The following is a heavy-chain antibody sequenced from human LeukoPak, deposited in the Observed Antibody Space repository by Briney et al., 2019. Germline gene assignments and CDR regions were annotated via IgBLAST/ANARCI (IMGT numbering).Heavy chain of an antibody. CDR3: ARGDPRYNWFDP. D-gene: IGHD2-21*02. J-gene: IGHJ5*02. CDR1: GGTFSSYA. V-gene: IGHV1-69*04. Sequence: SVTVSCKASGGTFSSYAISWVRQAPGQGLEWMGRIIPILGIANYAQKFQGRVTMTRDTSTSTVYMELSSLRSEDTAVYYCARGDPRYNWFDPWGQGTLVTVSS. CDR2: IIPILGIA.